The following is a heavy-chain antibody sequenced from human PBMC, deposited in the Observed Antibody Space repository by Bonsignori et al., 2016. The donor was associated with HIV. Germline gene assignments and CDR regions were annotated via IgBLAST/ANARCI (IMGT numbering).Heavy chain of an antibody. CDR2: ISGSGGST. V-gene: IGHV3-23*01. CDR1: GFTFSSYA. D-gene: IGHD2-2*02. CDR3: AKAPVRSYIVLVPTAIEYFQH. J-gene: IGHJ1*01. Sequence: GGSLRLSCAASGFTFSSYAMSWVRQAPGKGLEWVSTISGSGGSTYYADSVKGRFTISRDNSKNTLYLQMNSLRAEDTAVYYCAKAPVRSYIVLVPTAIEYFQHWGQGTLVTVSS.